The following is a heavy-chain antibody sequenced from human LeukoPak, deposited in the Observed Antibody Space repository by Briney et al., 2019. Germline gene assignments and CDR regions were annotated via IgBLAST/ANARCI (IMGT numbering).Heavy chain of an antibody. D-gene: IGHD2-15*01. CDR2: THYSGST. CDR1: GGSISSYY. J-gene: IGHJ5*02. CDR3: ATLPSYRYCSGGSCQGWFDP. Sequence: SETLSLTCTVSGGSISSYYWSWLRQPPGKGLEYIGYTHYSGSTNYNPSLKSRVTISLDTSGNQFSLKLSSVTAADTAVYYCATLPSYRYCSGGSCQGWFDPWGQGTLVTVSS. V-gene: IGHV4-59*01.